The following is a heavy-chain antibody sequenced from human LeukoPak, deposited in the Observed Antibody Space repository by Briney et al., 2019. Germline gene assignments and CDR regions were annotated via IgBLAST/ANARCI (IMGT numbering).Heavy chain of an antibody. CDR2: MSYDGSNK. CDR1: GFAFSIHS. V-gene: IGHV3-30*03. CDR3: ARVRVPSRVLLPYFDY. D-gene: IGHD3-10*01. J-gene: IGHJ4*02. Sequence: GGSLRLSCVASGFAFSIHSLHWVRQAPGKGLEWVAVMSYDGSNKHYADSVKGRFSISRDMSKNTVFLQMAGLKTEDTAVYYCARVRVPSRVLLPYFDYWGRGTLVTVSS.